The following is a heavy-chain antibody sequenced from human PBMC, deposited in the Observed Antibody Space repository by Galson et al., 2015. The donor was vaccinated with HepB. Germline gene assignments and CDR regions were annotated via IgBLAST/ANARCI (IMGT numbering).Heavy chain of an antibody. CDR3: AKVESGEMATIPTYYFDY. Sequence: SLRLSCAASGFTFSSYAMSWVRQAPGKGLEWVSAISGSGGSTYYADSVKGRFTISRDNSKNTLYLQMNSLRAEDTAVYYCAKVESGEMATIPTYYFDYWGQGTLVTVSS. CDR2: ISGSGGST. J-gene: IGHJ4*02. D-gene: IGHD5-24*01. CDR1: GFTFSSYA. V-gene: IGHV3-23*01.